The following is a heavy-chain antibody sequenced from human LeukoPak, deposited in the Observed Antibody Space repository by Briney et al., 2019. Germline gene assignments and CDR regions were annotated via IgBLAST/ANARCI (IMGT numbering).Heavy chain of an antibody. CDR1: GGTFSSYA. CDR2: IIPIFGTA. J-gene: IGHJ3*02. CDR3: ARDEITMVRPRVFGAFDI. V-gene: IGHV1-69*01. D-gene: IGHD3-10*01. Sequence: SSVKVSCKASGGTFSSYAISWVRQAPGQGLEWMGGIIPIFGTANYAQKFQGRVTITADESTSTAYMELSSLRSEDTAVYYCARDEITMVRPRVFGAFDIWGQGTMVTVSS.